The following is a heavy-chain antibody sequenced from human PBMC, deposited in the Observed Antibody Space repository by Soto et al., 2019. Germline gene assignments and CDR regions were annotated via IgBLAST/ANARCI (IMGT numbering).Heavy chain of an antibody. V-gene: IGHV1-24*01. J-gene: IGHJ4*02. CDR3: ATEPHSHYGDYSHY. D-gene: IGHD4-17*01. CDR2: FDPEDGET. CDR1: GYTLTELS. Sequence: ASVNVSCKVSGYTLTELSMHWVLQAPGKGLEWMGGFDPEDGETIYAQKFQGRVTMTEDTSTDTAYMELSSLRSEDTAVYYCATEPHSHYGDYSHYWGQGTLVTVSS.